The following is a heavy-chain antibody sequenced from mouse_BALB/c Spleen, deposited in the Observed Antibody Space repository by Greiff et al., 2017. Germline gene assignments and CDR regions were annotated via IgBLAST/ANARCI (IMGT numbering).Heavy chain of an antibody. CDR2: ISSGGGST. D-gene: IGHD4-1*01. V-gene: IGHV5-12-1*01. J-gene: IGHJ2*01. Sequence: EVQLVESGGGLVKPGGSLKLSCAASGFAFSSYDMSWVRQTPEKRLEWVAYISSGGGSTYYPDTVKGRFTISRDNAKNTLYLQMSSLKSEDTAMYYCATWDLKYFDYWGQGTTLTVSS. CDR3: ATWDLKYFDY. CDR1: GFAFSSYD.